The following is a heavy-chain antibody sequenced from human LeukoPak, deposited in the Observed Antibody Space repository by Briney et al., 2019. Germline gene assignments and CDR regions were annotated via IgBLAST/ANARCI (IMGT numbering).Heavy chain of an antibody. D-gene: IGHD6-19*01. Sequence: MPSETLSLTCAVYVGSFSGYYWSWIRQPPGKGLEWIGEINHSGSTNYNSSLQSRVTISVDTSKNQFSLKLTSVTAADTAVYYCARVAVVVADPFDYWGQGTLVTVSA. V-gene: IGHV4-34*01. J-gene: IGHJ4*02. CDR3: ARVAVVVADPFDY. CDR1: VGSFSGYY. CDR2: INHSGST.